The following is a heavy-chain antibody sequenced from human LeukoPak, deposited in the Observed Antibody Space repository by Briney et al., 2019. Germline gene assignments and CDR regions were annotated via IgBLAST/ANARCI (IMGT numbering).Heavy chain of an antibody. D-gene: IGHD3-3*01. J-gene: IGHJ6*02. CDR3: ARGNPSITIFGVVIPTTYYYHGMDV. V-gene: IGHV4-59*01. CDR1: GGSISSYY. Sequence: PSETLSLTCTVSGGSISSYYWSWIRQPPGKGLEWVGYIYYSGSTNYNPSLKSRVTISVDTSKNQFSLKLSSVTAADTAVYYCARGNPSITIFGVVIPTTYYYHGMDVWGQGTTVTVSS. CDR2: IYYSGST.